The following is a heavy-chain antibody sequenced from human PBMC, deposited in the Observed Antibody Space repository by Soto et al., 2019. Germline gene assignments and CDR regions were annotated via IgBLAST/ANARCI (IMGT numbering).Heavy chain of an antibody. CDR3: AKDPKWELLGLCDY. Sequence: EVQLLESGGGLVQPGGSLRLSCAASGFTFSSYAMSWVLQAPGKGLEWVSAISGSGGSTYYADSVKGRFTISRDNSKNTLYLQMNSLRAEDTAVYYCAKDPKWELLGLCDYWGQGTLVTVSS. CDR2: ISGSGGST. D-gene: IGHD1-26*01. J-gene: IGHJ4*02. V-gene: IGHV3-23*01. CDR1: GFTFSSYA.